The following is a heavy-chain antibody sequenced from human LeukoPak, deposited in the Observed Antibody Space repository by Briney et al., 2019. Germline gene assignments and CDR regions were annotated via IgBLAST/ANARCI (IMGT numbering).Heavy chain of an antibody. CDR3: ARDGLLKTYYYDSSGDPGGY. CDR1: GYTFTSYY. CDR2: INPNSGGT. Sequence: ASVKVSCKASGYTFTSYYMHWLRQAPGQGLEWMGRINPNSGGTNYAQKFQGRVTMTRDTSISTAYMELSRLRSDDTAVYYCARDGLLKTYYYDSSGDPGGYWGQGTLVTVSS. D-gene: IGHD3-22*01. V-gene: IGHV1-2*06. J-gene: IGHJ4*02.